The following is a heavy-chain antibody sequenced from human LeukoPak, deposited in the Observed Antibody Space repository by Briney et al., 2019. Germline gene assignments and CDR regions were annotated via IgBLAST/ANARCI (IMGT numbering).Heavy chain of an antibody. CDR1: GFTFSSYW. Sequence: PGGSLRLSCAASGFTFSSYWMSWVRQAPGKGLEGVANIKQDGREKYYVDSVKGRFTISRDNAKNSLYLQMNSLRAEDTAVYYCAREGYYYDSSGSLDYWGQGTLVTVSS. CDR2: IKQDGREK. J-gene: IGHJ4*02. D-gene: IGHD3-22*01. V-gene: IGHV3-7*01. CDR3: AREGYYYDSSGSLDY.